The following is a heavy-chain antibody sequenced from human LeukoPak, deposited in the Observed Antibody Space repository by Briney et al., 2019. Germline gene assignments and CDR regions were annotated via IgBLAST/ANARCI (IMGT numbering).Heavy chain of an antibody. CDR1: GGSISSSSYY. CDR3: ARGDWFYLRGYFDY. V-gene: IGHV4-39*07. Sequence: SETLSLTCTVSGGSISSSSYYWGWIRQPPGKGLEWIGSIYYSGSTNYNPSLKSRVTISIDASKNQFFLNLSSVTAADTAVYYCARGDWFYLRGYFDYWGQGTLVTVSS. J-gene: IGHJ4*02. D-gene: IGHD3-9*01. CDR2: IYYSGST.